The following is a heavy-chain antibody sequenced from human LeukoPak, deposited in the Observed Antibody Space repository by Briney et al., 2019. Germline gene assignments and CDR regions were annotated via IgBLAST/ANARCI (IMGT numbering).Heavy chain of an antibody. CDR1: GGSFSGYY. V-gene: IGHV4-34*01. J-gene: IGHJ5*02. CDR2: INHSGST. D-gene: IGHD2-15*01. CDR3: ARALGYCSGGSCRRWFDP. Sequence: NPSETLSLTCAVYGGSFSGYYWSWIRQPPGKGLEWIGEINHSGSTNYNPSLKSRVTISVGTSKNQFSLKLSSVTAADTAVYYCARALGYCSGGSCRRWFDPWGQGTLVTVSS.